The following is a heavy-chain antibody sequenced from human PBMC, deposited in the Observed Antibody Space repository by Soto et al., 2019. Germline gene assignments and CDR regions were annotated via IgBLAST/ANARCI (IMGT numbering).Heavy chain of an antibody. CDR3: ARDRYYDSSGYPVDY. V-gene: IGHV1-18*01. J-gene: IGHJ4*02. D-gene: IGHD3-22*01. CDR2: ISAYNGNT. Sequence: QVQLVQSGAEVKKPGASVKVSCKASGYTFTSYGISWVRQAPGQGLEWMGWISAYNGNTNYAQKLQGRVTMTTDTPTSTAYRELRSLRSDDTAVYYCARDRYYDSSGYPVDYWGQGTLVTVSS. CDR1: GYTFTSYG.